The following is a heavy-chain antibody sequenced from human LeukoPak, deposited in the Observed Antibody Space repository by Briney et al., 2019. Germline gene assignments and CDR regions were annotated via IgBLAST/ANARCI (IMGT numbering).Heavy chain of an antibody. Sequence: PGGSLRLSCAASGFTFSSYWMNWVRQAPGKGLEWVANIRQDGSEKYYVDSVKGRFTISRDNTKDSLYLQMNSLRVEDTAVYYCSRDSWGSGYWGQGTLVTVSS. CDR2: IRQDGSEK. D-gene: IGHD3-16*01. CDR1: GFTFSSYW. CDR3: SRDSWGSGY. V-gene: IGHV3-7*01. J-gene: IGHJ4*02.